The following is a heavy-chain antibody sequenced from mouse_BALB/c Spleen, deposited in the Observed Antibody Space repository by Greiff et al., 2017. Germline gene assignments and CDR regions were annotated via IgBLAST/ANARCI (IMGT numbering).Heavy chain of an antibody. CDR3: ARDGAY. J-gene: IGHJ3*01. CDR1: GFTFSSYG. Sequence: EVHLVESGGGLVQPGGSLKLSCAASGFTFSSYGMSWVRQTPDKRLELVATINSNGGSTYYPDSVKGRFTISRDNAKNTLYLQMSSLKSEDTAMYYCARDGAYWGQGTLVTVSA. V-gene: IGHV5-6-3*01. CDR2: INSNGGST.